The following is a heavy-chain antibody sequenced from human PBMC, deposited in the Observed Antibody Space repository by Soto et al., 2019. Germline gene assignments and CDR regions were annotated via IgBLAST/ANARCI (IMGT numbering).Heavy chain of an antibody. D-gene: IGHD6-19*01. J-gene: IGHJ4*02. CDR3: AHRPGGSGWRYYFDY. CDR1: GFSLTSTGVG. CDR2: TYWNDDD. Sequence: SGPTLVNPTQTLTLTCSFSGFSLTSTGVGVGWFRQPPGKALEWLGLTYWNDDDRYRSSLRSRLTITKDTSKNQVVLTLTNMDPEDTATYYCAHRPGGSGWRYYFDYWGQGTLVTVSS. V-gene: IGHV2-5*01.